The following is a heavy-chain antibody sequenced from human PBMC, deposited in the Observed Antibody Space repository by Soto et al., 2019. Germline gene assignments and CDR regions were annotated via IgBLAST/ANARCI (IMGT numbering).Heavy chain of an antibody. Sequence: PSEALSHTGTLAGGVISRCYWRWLPQPQWDGVQRIVHIYYSGSTYYNPSLKSRVTISVDTSKNQFSLKLSSVTAADTAVYYCVGYYYDSSGYSFGSAYVLGFSGQGSFV. CDR3: VGYYYDSSGYSFGSAYVLGF. CDR1: GGVISRCY. J-gene: IGHJ3*01. V-gene: IGHV4-59*06. D-gene: IGHD3-22*01. CDR2: IYYSGST.